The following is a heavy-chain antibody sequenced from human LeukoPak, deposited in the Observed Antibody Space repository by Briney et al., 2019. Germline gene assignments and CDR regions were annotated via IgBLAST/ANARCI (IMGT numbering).Heavy chain of an antibody. D-gene: IGHD2-2*01. Sequence: GGSLRLSCAASGFTFSSYAMHWVRQAPGKGLEWEAVISYDGSNKHYADSVKGRFTISRDDSKSTLYLQMNSLRPEDTAVYYCARGGGVPAASYFYATDVWGKGTTVTVSS. J-gene: IGHJ6*04. V-gene: IGHV3-30*04. CDR2: ISYDGSNK. CDR3: ARGGGVPAASYFYATDV. CDR1: GFTFSSYA.